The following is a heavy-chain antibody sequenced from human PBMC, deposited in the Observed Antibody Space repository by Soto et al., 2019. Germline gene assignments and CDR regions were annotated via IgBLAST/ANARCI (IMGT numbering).Heavy chain of an antibody. D-gene: IGHD1-26*01. CDR1: RDTFTSYY. J-gene: IGHJ5*02. CDR3: ARSSGGNFGIIIEGTNWFAP. CDR2: INPHGGST. Sequence: ASVKVSCKAPRDTFTSYYINWVRQAPGQGPEWMGVINPHGGSTAYAQKFKGRVTLTRDTSASTVYMEVSSLTSEDTAMYYCARSSGGNFGIIIEGTNWFAPWGQGTLVTVSS. V-gene: IGHV1-46*01.